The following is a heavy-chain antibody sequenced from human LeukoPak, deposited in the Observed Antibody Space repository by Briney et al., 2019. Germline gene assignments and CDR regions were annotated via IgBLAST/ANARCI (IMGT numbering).Heavy chain of an antibody. V-gene: IGHV1-69*13. CDR3: ARLSWNDAALHY. CDR2: IIPIFGTA. D-gene: IGHD1-1*01. CDR1: GGTFSSYA. Sequence: GASVKVSCKASGGTFSSYAISWVRQAPGQGLEWMGGIIPIFGTANYAQKFQGRVTITADESTSTAYMELSSLRSEDTAVYYCARLSWNDAALHYWGQGTLVTVSS. J-gene: IGHJ4*02.